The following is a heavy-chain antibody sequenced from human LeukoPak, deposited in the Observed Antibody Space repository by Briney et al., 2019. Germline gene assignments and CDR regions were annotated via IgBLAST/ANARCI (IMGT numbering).Heavy chain of an antibody. CDR3: AREYYYDSSLAFDI. Sequence: PGGSLRLSCAASGFTFSSYGMDWVRQAPGKGLEWVAAIWYDGSNKHYADSVKGRFTISRDNSKNTLCLQMNSLRAEDTAVYYCAREYYYDSSLAFDIWGQGTMVTVSS. D-gene: IGHD3-22*01. V-gene: IGHV3-33*01. J-gene: IGHJ3*02. CDR2: IWYDGSNK. CDR1: GFTFSSYG.